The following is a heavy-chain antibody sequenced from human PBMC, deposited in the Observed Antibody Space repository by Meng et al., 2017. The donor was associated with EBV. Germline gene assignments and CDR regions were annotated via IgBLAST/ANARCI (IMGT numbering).Heavy chain of an antibody. V-gene: IGHV7-4-1*02. J-gene: IGHJ4*02. CDR2: INTDTGYA. Sequence: QVQLVQSGSELKKPGAFEKVSGKASGYSLSTFAMNWVRQAPGQGLEWMGWINTDTGYATYAQGFRGRFVFSLETSVSTAYLQINSLKAADTAMYYCARGLAYGDYGVDYWGQGTLVTVSS. CDR1: GYSLSTFA. CDR3: ARGLAYGDYGVDY. D-gene: IGHD2-21*01.